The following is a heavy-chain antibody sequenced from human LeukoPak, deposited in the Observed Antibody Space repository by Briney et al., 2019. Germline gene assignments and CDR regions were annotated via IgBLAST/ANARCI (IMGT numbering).Heavy chain of an antibody. V-gene: IGHV3-21*04. CDR2: ITSNSSYI. J-gene: IGHJ3*02. D-gene: IGHD3-22*01. CDR3: AQDDYDTSAYYHDENAFDI. Sequence: GGSLRLSCAASGFTFSTYSMTWVRQAPEKGLEWVSSITSNSSYIYYADSVKGRFTISRDNAKNSLYLQMNSLRAEDTAVYYCAQDDYDTSAYYHDENAFDIWGQGTMVTVSS. CDR1: GFTFSTYS.